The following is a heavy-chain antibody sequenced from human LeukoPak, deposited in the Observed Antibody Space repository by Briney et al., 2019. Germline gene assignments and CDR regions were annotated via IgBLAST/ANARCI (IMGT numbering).Heavy chain of an antibody. CDR1: GFTFSSYA. V-gene: IGHV3-23*01. CDR2: ISTSGGTT. Sequence: SGGSPRLSCAASGFTFSSYAMSWVRQAPGKGLEWVSAISTSGGTTYYADSVKGRFTISRDNSKNTLYLQMNSLRAEDTALYYCAKPPYSSSWAIDYWGQGTLVTVSS. CDR3: AKPPYSSSWAIDY. D-gene: IGHD6-13*01. J-gene: IGHJ4*02.